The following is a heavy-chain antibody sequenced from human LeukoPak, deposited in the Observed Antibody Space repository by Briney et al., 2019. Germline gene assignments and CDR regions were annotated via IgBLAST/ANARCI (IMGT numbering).Heavy chain of an antibody. CDR1: GFTFSSYG. D-gene: IGHD3-10*01. J-gene: IGHJ6*02. V-gene: IGHV3-30*03. Sequence: QAGGSLRLSCAASGFTFSSYGMHWVRQAPGKGLEWVAVISYDGSNKYYADSVKGRFTISRDNSKNTLYLQMNSLRAEDTAVYYCARDRAKLWFGECVGCNKIYGMDVWGQGTTVTVSS. CDR3: ARDRAKLWFGECVGCNKIYGMDV. CDR2: ISYDGSNK.